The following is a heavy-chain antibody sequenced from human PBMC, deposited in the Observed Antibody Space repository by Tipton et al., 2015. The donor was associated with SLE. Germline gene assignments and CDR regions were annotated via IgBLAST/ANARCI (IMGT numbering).Heavy chain of an antibody. CDR3: ARQAAYWGGDCPPGGWFDP. CDR1: GGSISSSSYY. CDR2: IYYSGST. V-gene: IGHV4-39*01. Sequence: TLSLTCTVSGGSISSSSYYWGWIRQPPGKGLEWIGSIYYSGSTYYNPSLKSRVTISVDTSKNQFSLKLSSVTAADTAVYYCARQAAYWGGDCPPGGWFDPWGQGTLVTVSS. J-gene: IGHJ5*02. D-gene: IGHD2-21*01.